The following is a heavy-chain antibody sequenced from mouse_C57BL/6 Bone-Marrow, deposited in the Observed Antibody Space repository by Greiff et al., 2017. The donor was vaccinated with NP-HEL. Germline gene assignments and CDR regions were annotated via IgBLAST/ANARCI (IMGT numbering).Heavy chain of an antibody. Sequence: VHVKQSGAELVRPGASVKLSCTASGFNIKDDYMHWVKQRPEQGLEWIGWIDPENGDTEYASKFQGKATITADTSSNTAYLQLSSLTSEDTAVYYCTFDYYGSSLFDYWGQGTTLTVSS. CDR1: GFNIKDDY. J-gene: IGHJ2*01. V-gene: IGHV14-4*01. CDR2: IDPENGDT. D-gene: IGHD1-1*01. CDR3: TFDYYGSSLFDY.